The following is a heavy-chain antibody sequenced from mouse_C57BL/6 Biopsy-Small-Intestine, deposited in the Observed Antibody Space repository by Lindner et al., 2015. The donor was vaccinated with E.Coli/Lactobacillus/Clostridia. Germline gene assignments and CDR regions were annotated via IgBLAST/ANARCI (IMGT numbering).Heavy chain of an antibody. V-gene: IGHV1-63*01. CDR1: GYTFTNYW. J-gene: IGHJ2*01. D-gene: IGHD2-3*01. Sequence: VQLQESGAELVRPGTSVKMPCKASGYTFTNYWINWAKQRPGHGLEWIGDIYPGGGYTNYNEKFKGKATLTADKSSSTAYMQFSSLTSEDSAIYYCARSIYEYFDYWGQGTTLTVSS. CDR2: IYPGGGYT. CDR3: ARSIYEYFDY.